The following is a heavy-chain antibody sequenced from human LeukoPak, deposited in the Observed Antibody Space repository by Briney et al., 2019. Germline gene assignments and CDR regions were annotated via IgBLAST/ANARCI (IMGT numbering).Heavy chain of an antibody. Sequence: SETLSLTCAVSGYSISSGYYWGWIRQPPGKGLEWIGSIYHSGSTYYNPSLKSRVTISVDTSKNQFSLKLSSVTAADTAVYYCARVSGGYSGYDAMCHFDYWGQGTLVTVSS. V-gene: IGHV4-38-2*01. CDR3: ARVSGGYSGYDAMCHFDY. J-gene: IGHJ4*02. CDR1: GYSISSGYY. CDR2: IYHSGST. D-gene: IGHD5-12*01.